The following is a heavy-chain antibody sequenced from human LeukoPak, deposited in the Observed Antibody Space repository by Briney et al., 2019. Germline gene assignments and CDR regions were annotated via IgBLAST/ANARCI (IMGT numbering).Heavy chain of an antibody. CDR3: AKDGGWYSSGWYNAFDI. Sequence: GGSLRLSCAASGFTFDDYAMHWVRKAPGKGLEWVSGISWNSGSIGYADSVKGRFTISRDNAKNSLYLQMNSLRAEDTALYYCAKDGGWYSSGWYNAFDIWGQGTMVTVSS. CDR2: ISWNSGSI. J-gene: IGHJ3*02. CDR1: GFTFDDYA. V-gene: IGHV3-9*01. D-gene: IGHD6-19*01.